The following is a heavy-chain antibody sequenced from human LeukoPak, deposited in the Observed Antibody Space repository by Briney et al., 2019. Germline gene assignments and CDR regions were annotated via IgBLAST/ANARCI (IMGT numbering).Heavy chain of an antibody. CDR3: TRRCDTRSYYTYYFDN. CDR2: ITPNSGGT. CDR1: GYTFTAYY. V-gene: IGHV1-2*02. J-gene: IGHJ4*02. D-gene: IGHD3-22*01. Sequence: SVKVSSQAPGYTFTAYYIHWVGQAPAQGLEWMGWITPNSGGTNYAQKFQGRVAMTRDTSISTAYSKLRSLRSYQPPGYVFTRRCDTRSYYTYYFDNWGEGTLVTVSS.